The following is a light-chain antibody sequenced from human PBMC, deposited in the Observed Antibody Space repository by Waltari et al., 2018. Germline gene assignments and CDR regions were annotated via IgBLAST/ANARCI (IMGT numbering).Light chain of an antibody. J-gene: IGKJ3*01. Sequence: EIVLKQSPATRSLSPGDRATLSCRASQSISSYLAWYQQKPGQAPRLLIYDASTRATGIPARFSGSGSVTDFTLTISSLEPEDFAIYYCQQRSKSFTFGPGTKVDMK. CDR3: QQRSKSFT. CDR1: QSISSY. V-gene: IGKV3-11*01. CDR2: DAS.